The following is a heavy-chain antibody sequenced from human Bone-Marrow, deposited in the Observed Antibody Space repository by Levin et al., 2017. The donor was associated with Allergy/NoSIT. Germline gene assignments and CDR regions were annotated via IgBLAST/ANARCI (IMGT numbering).Heavy chain of an antibody. Sequence: SCAASGFAFEDYLMNWVRQVPGKGLEWVSLISWDGGSAYLADSVKGRFTVSRDNSKNSLYLQLNSLRPEDSAVYFCASGLYGFGGYDDRSYFDYWGQGTLVTVSS. D-gene: IGHD5-12*01. CDR2: ISWDGGSA. CDR3: ASGLYGFGGYDDRSYFDY. J-gene: IGHJ4*02. CDR1: GFAFEDYL. V-gene: IGHV3-43*01.